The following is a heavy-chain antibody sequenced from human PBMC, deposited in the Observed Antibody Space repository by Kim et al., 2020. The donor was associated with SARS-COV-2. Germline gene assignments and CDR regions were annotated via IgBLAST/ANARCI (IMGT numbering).Heavy chain of an antibody. D-gene: IGHD3-22*01. Sequence: SETLSLTCAVYDGSFSGYYWSWIRQPPGKGLEWIGEINHSGTTNYNPSLKSRVTISVDTSKNQFSLKLSSVTAADTALYYCARSPRYYYDSSGYYFDYWGQGTLVTVSS. V-gene: IGHV4-34*01. CDR2: INHSGTT. CDR1: DGSFSGYY. CDR3: ARSPRYYYDSSGYYFDY. J-gene: IGHJ4*02.